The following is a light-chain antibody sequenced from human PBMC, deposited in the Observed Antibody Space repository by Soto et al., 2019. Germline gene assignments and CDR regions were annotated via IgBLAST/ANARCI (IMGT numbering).Light chain of an antibody. CDR1: QSISADY. Sequence: EIVLTQSPGTLSLSPGGRAALSCRASQSISADYLVWYQQKPGQAPRLLIYGGSSRANGIPDRISGSGSGTDFTLTISRLAPEDVAVYYCQQYGSSVFTFGPGTKVDI. V-gene: IGKV3-20*01. CDR2: GGS. CDR3: QQYGSSVFT. J-gene: IGKJ3*01.